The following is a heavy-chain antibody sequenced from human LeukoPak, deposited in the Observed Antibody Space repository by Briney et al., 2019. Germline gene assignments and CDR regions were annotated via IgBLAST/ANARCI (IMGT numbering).Heavy chain of an antibody. V-gene: IGHV1-69*13. Sequence: ASVKVSCKASGGTFSSYAISWVRQAPGEGLEWMGGIIPIFGTANYAQKFQGRVTITADESTSAAYMELSSLRSEDTAVYYCASPYYYDSSGYYARNYYYYGMDVWGQGTTVTVS. D-gene: IGHD3-22*01. CDR2: IIPIFGTA. J-gene: IGHJ6*02. CDR1: GGTFSSYA. CDR3: ASPYYYDSSGYYARNYYYYGMDV.